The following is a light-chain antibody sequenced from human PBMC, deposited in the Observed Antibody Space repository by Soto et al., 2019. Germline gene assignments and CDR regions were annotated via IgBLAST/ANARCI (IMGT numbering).Light chain of an antibody. Sequence: QAVVTQEPSLTVSPGGTVTLTCGFPTGAVTSSHYPYWFQQKPGQAPRTLIYDTNNKHSWTPARFSGSLLGGKAALTLSGAQPEDEADYYCLFSYSGARVFGGGTKLTVL. V-gene: IGLV7-46*01. CDR1: TGAVTSSHY. CDR2: DTN. CDR3: LFSYSGARV. J-gene: IGLJ2*01.